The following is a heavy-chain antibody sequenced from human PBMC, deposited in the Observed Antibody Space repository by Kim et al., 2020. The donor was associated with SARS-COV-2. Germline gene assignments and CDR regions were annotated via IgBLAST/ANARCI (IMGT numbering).Heavy chain of an antibody. CDR3: ARDRAGVVRGVITRGPDAFDI. J-gene: IGHJ3*02. CDR1: GYTFTSYY. V-gene: IGHV1-46*01. Sequence: ASVKVSCKASGYTFTSYYMHWVRQAPGQGLEWMGIINPSGGSTSYAQKFQGRVTMTRDTSTSTVYMELSSLRSEDTAVYYCARDRAGVVRGVITRGPDAFDIWGQGTMVTVSS. D-gene: IGHD3-10*01. CDR2: INPSGGST.